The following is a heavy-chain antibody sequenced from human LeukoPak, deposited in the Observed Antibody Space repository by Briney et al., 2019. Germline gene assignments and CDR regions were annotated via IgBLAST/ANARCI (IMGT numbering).Heavy chain of an antibody. D-gene: IGHD6-19*01. Sequence: SVKVSCKASGGTFSSYAISWVRQAPGQGLEWMGGIIPIFGTANYAQMFQGRVTITADKSTSTAYMELSSLRSEDTAVYYCARDRSSGWSQEPYYYYGMDVWGQGTTVTVSS. CDR3: ARDRSSGWSQEPYYYYGMDV. CDR2: IIPIFGTA. V-gene: IGHV1-69*06. CDR1: GGTFSSYA. J-gene: IGHJ6*02.